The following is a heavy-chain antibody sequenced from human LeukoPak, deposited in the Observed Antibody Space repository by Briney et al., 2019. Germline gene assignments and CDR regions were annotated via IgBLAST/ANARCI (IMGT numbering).Heavy chain of an antibody. V-gene: IGHV3-30*18. Sequence: GGSLRLSCAASGFTSSSYGMHWVRQAPGKGLEWVAVISHDGSKKYYADSVKGRFTISRDNSKNTLYLQMNSLRDEDTAVYYCAKDPYSGSFEYFQHWGQGTLVTVSS. CDR1: GFTSSSYG. D-gene: IGHD1-26*01. J-gene: IGHJ1*01. CDR3: AKDPYSGSFEYFQH. CDR2: ISHDGSKK.